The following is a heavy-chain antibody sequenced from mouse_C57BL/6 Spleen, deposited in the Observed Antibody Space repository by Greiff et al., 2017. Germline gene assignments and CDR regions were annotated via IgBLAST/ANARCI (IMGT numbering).Heavy chain of an antibody. CDR1: GYTFTSYW. CDR3: AGGSRGYFDY. J-gene: IGHJ2*01. V-gene: IGHV1-50*01. D-gene: IGHD1-1*01. Sequence: QVQLQQPGAELVKPGASVKLSCKASGYTFTSYWMQWVKQRPGPGLEWIGEIDPSDSYTNYNQKLKGKATLTVDTSSSTAYMQLSSLTSEDSAVYYGAGGSRGYFDYWGQGTTLTVSS. CDR2: IDPSDSYT.